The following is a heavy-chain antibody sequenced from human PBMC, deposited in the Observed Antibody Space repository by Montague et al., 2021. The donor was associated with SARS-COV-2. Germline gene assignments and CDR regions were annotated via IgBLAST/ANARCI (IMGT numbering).Heavy chain of an antibody. CDR2: ISTSGST. J-gene: IGHJ4*02. V-gene: IGHV4-61*02. D-gene: IGHD3-3*01. CDR3: ARSLLRFLEWSPLGY. Sequence: TLSLTCTVSGGSISTGRYFWSWIRQPAGKGLEWIGRISTSGSTHYSPSLKSRVTISVDTSKNQFSLKLSSVTAADTAVYYCARSLLRFLEWSPLGYWGQGTLVTVSS. CDR1: GGSISTGRYF.